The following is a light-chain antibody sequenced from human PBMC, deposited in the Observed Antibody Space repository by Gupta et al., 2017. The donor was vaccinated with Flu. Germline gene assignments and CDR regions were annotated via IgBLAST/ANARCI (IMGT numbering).Light chain of an antibody. J-gene: IGKJ1*01. V-gene: IGKV3-15*01. CDR2: GAA. CDR1: QSVSSN. Sequence: GESATLSCRASQSVSSNLSWYQQKPGQAPRLLIYGAATRATGSPARFSGSGSGTEFTLTISSRQSEDFAVYYCQQYNNWLSTFGQGTKVEIK. CDR3: QQYNNWLST.